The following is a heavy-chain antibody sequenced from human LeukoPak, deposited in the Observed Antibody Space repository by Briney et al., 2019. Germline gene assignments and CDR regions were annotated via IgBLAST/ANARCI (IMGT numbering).Heavy chain of an antibody. CDR1: GGSFSGYY. J-gene: IGHJ4*02. V-gene: IGHV4-34*01. CDR2: INHSGST. Sequence: SETLSLTCAVYGGSFSGYYWSWIRQPPGKGLEWIGEINHSGSTNYNPSLKSRVTISVDTSKNQFSLKLSSVTAADTAVYYCARVRGDVDTAMAAGWFDYWGQGTLVTVPS. CDR3: ARVRGDVDTAMAAGWFDY. D-gene: IGHD5-18*01.